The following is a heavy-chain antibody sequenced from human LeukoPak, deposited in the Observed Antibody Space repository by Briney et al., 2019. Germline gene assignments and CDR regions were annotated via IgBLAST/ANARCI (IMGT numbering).Heavy chain of an antibody. Sequence: ASVKVSCKASGYTFTSHDINWVRQATGQGLEWLGWMNPNSGHTGFAQKFQGRVTMTRDTSISTAYMELSSLRSEDTAVYYCARDRGGDGYNFVYWGQGTLVTVSS. CDR3: ARDRGGDGYNFVY. V-gene: IGHV1-8*02. J-gene: IGHJ4*02. CDR1: GYTFTSHD. CDR2: MNPNSGHT. D-gene: IGHD5-24*01.